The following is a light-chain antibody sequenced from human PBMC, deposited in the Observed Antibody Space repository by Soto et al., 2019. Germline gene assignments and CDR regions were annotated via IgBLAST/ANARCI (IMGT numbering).Light chain of an antibody. J-gene: IGKJ1*01. V-gene: IGKV1-27*01. Sequence: DIQMTQSPSTLSASVGDRVTITCRASQSISRRLAWYQQKPGKVPKLLIYAASTLQSGVPSRFSGSGSGTDFTLTISSLQPEDVATYYCQKYNSAPRTFGQGTKVDIK. CDR2: AAS. CDR1: QSISRR. CDR3: QKYNSAPRT.